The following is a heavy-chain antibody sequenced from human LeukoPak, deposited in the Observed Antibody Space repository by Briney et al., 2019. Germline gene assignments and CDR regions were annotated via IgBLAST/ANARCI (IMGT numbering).Heavy chain of an antibody. CDR1: GGSFSDYY. D-gene: IGHD1-7*01. V-gene: IGHV4-34*01. J-gene: IGHJ4*02. Sequence: SETLSLTCAVYGGSFSDYYWSWIRQPPGKGLEWIGEINHSGSTNYNPSLKSRVTISVDTSENQFSLKLSSVTAADTAVYYCARGSASGTTRHFDYWGQGTLVTVSS. CDR2: INHSGST. CDR3: ARGSASGTTRHFDY.